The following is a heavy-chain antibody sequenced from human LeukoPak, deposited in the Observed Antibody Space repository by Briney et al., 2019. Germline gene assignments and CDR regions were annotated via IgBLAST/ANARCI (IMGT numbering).Heavy chain of an antibody. Sequence: PGGSLRLSCAASGFTFSSYAMSCVRQAPGKGLEWVSVISGSGGRTYYADSVKGRFTISRDNSKNTLYVQMNSLRAEDTAVYYCAKDLLAATIDYYFDYWGQGTLVTVSS. V-gene: IGHV3-23*01. J-gene: IGHJ4*02. CDR2: ISGSGGRT. CDR3: AKDLLAATIDYYFDY. D-gene: IGHD5-12*01. CDR1: GFTFSSYA.